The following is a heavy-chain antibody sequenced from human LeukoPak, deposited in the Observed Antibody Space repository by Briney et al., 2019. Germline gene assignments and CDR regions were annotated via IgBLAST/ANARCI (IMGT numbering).Heavy chain of an antibody. V-gene: IGHV3-33*01. CDR1: GFTFSSYG. CDR3: AREREVRGRISSAFDY. Sequence: PGRSLRLSCAASGFTFSSYGMHWVRQAPGKGLEWVAVIWYDGSNKYYADSVKGRFTISRDNSKNTLYLQMNSLRAEDTAVYYCAREREVRGRISSAFDYWGQGTLVTVSS. D-gene: IGHD3-10*01. J-gene: IGHJ4*02. CDR2: IWYDGSNK.